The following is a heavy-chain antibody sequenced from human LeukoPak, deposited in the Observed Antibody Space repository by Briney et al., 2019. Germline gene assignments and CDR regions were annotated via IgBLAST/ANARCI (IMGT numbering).Heavy chain of an antibody. V-gene: IGHV3-30-3*01. CDR3: ARGHYYDSSGDYYGMDV. CDR2: ISSDGSNK. Sequence: GGSLRLSCAASGFTFSSYAMHWVRQAPGKGLEWVAVISSDGSNKYYADSVKGRFTISRNNSKNTLYLQMNSLRAEDTAVYYCARGHYYDSSGDYYGMDVWGQGTTVTVSS. CDR1: GFTFSSYA. D-gene: IGHD3-22*01. J-gene: IGHJ6*02.